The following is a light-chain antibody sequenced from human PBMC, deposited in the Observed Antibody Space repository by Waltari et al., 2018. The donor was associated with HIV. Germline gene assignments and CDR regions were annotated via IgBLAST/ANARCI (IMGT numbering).Light chain of an antibody. Sequence: SVLTPPPSVSGAPGQRGPISCSESGPHLGEPYDVHWYQHLPGTAPKRLIYGTSNRPSGVPDRFSGSKSGTSASLAITGLQPEDEGDYYCQSYDSRLSGSVFGGGTKLTVL. CDR1: GPHLGEPYD. J-gene: IGLJ2*01. CDR3: QSYDSRLSGSV. CDR2: GTS. V-gene: IGLV1-40*01.